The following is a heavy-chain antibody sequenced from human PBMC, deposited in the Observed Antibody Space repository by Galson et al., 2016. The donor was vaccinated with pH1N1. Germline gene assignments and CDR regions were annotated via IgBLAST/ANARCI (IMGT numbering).Heavy chain of an antibody. CDR1: GVSISSWSYY. Sequence: SLTCSVSGVSISSWSYYWGWIRQPPGKGLEWIGIGYYSGTTSYNPSLKSRVTISVDTSKNQFSLKLSSVTAADTAVYYCARLIGGSIGAAFDIWGQGTMVTVSS. CDR2: GYYSGTT. J-gene: IGHJ3*02. D-gene: IGHD3-16*01. CDR3: ARLIGGSIGAAFDI. V-gene: IGHV4-39*07.